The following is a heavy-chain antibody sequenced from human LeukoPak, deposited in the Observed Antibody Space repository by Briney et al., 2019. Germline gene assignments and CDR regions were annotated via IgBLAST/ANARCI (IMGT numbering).Heavy chain of an antibody. CDR2: IKQDGSEK. CDR1: GFTFSSYW. CDR3: ARLPGYSSSWYLRAYYYYYGMDV. D-gene: IGHD6-13*01. Sequence: PGRSLRLSCAASGFTFSSYWMSWVRQAPGKGLEWVANIKQDGSEKYYVDSVKGRFTISRDNAKNSLYLQMNSLRAEDTAVYYCARLPGYSSSWYLRAYYYYYGMDVWGQGTTVTVSS. V-gene: IGHV3-7*01. J-gene: IGHJ6*02.